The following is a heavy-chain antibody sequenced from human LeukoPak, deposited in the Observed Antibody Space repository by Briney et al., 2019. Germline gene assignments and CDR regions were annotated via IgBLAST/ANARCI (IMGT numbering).Heavy chain of an antibody. CDR2: ISSSSSYI. Sequence: RGSLRLSCAASGFTFSSYWMSWVRQAPGKGLEWVSSISSSSSYIYYADSVKGRFTISRDNAKNSLYLQMNSLRAEDTAVYYCARDSGDYWGQGTLVTVSS. CDR3: ARDSGDY. V-gene: IGHV3-21*01. J-gene: IGHJ4*02. D-gene: IGHD1-1*01. CDR1: GFTFSSYW.